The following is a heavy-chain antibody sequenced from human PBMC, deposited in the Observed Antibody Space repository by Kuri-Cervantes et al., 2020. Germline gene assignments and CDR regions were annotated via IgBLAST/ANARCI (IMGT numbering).Heavy chain of an antibody. J-gene: IGHJ6*02. Sequence: ASVKVSCKASGYTFTGYYMHRVRQAPGQGLEWMGWINPNSGGTNYAQKFQGRVTMTRDTSISTAYMELSSLRSEDTAVYYCAKDAYSSGWYSLGSYYYYGMDVWGQGTTVTVSS. D-gene: IGHD6-19*01. V-gene: IGHV1-2*02. CDR2: INPNSGGT. CDR1: GYTFTGYY. CDR3: AKDAYSSGWYSLGSYYYYGMDV.